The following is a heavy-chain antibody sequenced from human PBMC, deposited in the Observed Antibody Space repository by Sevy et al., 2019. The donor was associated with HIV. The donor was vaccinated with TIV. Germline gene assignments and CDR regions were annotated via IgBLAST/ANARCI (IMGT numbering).Heavy chain of an antibody. V-gene: IGHV3-21*01. D-gene: IGHD3-22*01. Sequence: GGSLRLSCAASGFTFSSYSMNWVRQAPGKGLEWVSSISSSSSYIYYANSVKGRFTISRDNAKNSLYLQMNSLRAEDTAVYYCARGDYYDSSGYILDWFDPWGQGTLVIVSS. CDR3: ARGDYYDSSGYILDWFDP. J-gene: IGHJ5*02. CDR2: ISSSSSYI. CDR1: GFTFSSYS.